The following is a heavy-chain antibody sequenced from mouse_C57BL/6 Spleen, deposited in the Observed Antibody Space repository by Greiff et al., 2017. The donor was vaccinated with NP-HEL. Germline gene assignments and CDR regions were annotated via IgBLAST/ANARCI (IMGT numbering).Heavy chain of an antibody. Sequence: VQLQQSGAELVKPGASVKISCKASGYAFSSYWMNWVKQRPGKGLEWIGQIYPGDGDTNYNGKFKGKATLTADKSSSTAYMQLSSLTSEDSAVYFCARWEDGCSWYFDVWGTGTTVTVSS. J-gene: IGHJ1*03. D-gene: IGHD2-3*01. CDR3: ARWEDGCSWYFDV. V-gene: IGHV1-80*01. CDR1: GYAFSSYW. CDR2: IYPGDGDT.